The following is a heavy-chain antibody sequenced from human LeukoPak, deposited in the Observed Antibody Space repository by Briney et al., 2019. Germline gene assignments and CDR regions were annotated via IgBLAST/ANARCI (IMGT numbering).Heavy chain of an antibody. Sequence: PGGSLRLSCAVSGFTFSSYAMNWVRQAPGKGLEWVSSISSSSSYIYYADSVKGRFTISRDISKNTLYLQMNSLRAEDTAIYYCAKEYTGTFSPFPSYFDNWGQGTLVTVSS. CDR2: ISSSSSYI. J-gene: IGHJ4*02. CDR3: AKEYTGTFSPFPSYFDN. D-gene: IGHD1-26*01. CDR1: GFTFSSYA. V-gene: IGHV3-21*04.